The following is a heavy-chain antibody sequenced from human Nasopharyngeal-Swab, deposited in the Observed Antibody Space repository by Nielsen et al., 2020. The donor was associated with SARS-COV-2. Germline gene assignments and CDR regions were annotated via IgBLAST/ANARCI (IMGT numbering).Heavy chain of an antibody. CDR2: IVVGSGNT. CDR3: AATVAGMGPYGD. V-gene: IGHV1-58*01. Sequence: WVRQAPGQRLEWIGWIVVGSGNTNYAQKFQERVTITRDMSTSTAYMELSSLRSEDTAVYYCAATVAGMGPYGDWGQGTLVTVSS. J-gene: IGHJ4*02. D-gene: IGHD6-19*01.